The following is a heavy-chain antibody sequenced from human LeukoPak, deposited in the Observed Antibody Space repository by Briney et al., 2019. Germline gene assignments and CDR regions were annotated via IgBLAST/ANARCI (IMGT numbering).Heavy chain of an antibody. V-gene: IGHV4-34*01. D-gene: IGHD2-2*01. Sequence: PQTLSLTCAVYGGSFTGYYCSWIRHPPGKGLEWIGEINHSGSTNYNPNQTDRVTISVDTSKNQFSLKLSSVTAADTAVYYCARSIVVVPAATFSSRYYYYYYGMDVWGQGSTVTVSS. CDR2: INHSGST. CDR3: ARSIVVVPAATFSSRYYYYYYGMDV. CDR1: GGSFTGYY. J-gene: IGHJ6*02.